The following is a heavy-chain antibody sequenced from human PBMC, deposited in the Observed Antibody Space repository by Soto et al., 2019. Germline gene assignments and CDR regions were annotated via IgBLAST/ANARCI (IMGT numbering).Heavy chain of an antibody. V-gene: IGHV1-69*08. D-gene: IGHD3-10*01. CDR2: IIPMLDIV. CDR3: ARDLHGSGTHLYV. Sequence: QVQLVQSGAEVKRPGSSVKVSCKASGGTFNTYTINWMRQASGQGLEWMGRIIPMLDIVDYSQKFQGRVTIIADKSTSTAYMELSSLRSEDTAIYYCARDLHGSGTHLYVWGQGTTVTVSS. CDR1: GGTFNTYT. J-gene: IGHJ6*02.